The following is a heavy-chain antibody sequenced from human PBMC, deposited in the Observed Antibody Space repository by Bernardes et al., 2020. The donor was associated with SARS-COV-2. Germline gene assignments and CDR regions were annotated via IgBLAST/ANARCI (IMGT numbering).Heavy chain of an antibody. Sequence: GGSLRLSCAASGFTFSRYAMSWVRQAAGKGLEWVSGISGSGGSTYYAASVKGRFTISRDNSKDTLILQMNSLRVEDTAVYYCVKDQWEMLVWGSWFDPWGQGTLVTVAS. CDR1: GFTFSRYA. D-gene: IGHD1-26*01. CDR2: ISGSGGST. CDR3: VKDQWEMLVWGSWFDP. J-gene: IGHJ5*02. V-gene: IGHV3-23*01.